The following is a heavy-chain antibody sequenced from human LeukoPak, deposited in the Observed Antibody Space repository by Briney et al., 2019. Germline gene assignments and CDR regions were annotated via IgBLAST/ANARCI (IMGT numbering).Heavy chain of an antibody. Sequence: GGSLRLSCAASGFTFSSYAMSWVRQAPGKGLEWVSAISGSGGSTYYADSVKGRFTISRDNSKNTLYLQMNSLRAEDTAVYYCAKVGRRCSSTSCYSDYWGQGTLVTVSS. CDR2: ISGSGGST. V-gene: IGHV3-23*01. D-gene: IGHD2-2*01. CDR1: GFTFSSYA. J-gene: IGHJ4*02. CDR3: AKVGRRCSSTSCYSDY.